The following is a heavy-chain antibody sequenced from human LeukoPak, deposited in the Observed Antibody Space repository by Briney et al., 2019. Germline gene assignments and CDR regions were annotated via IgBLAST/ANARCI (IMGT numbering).Heavy chain of an antibody. D-gene: IGHD3-9*01. CDR3: ARGETIFSNFDY. Sequence: PSETLSLTCTVSGYSISSYYWSWIRQPPGKGLEWIGYIYYSGSTNYNPSLKSRVTISVDTSKNQFSLKLSSVTAADTAVYYCARGETIFSNFDYWGQGTLVTVSS. CDR2: IYYSGST. V-gene: IGHV4-59*01. J-gene: IGHJ4*02. CDR1: GYSISSYY.